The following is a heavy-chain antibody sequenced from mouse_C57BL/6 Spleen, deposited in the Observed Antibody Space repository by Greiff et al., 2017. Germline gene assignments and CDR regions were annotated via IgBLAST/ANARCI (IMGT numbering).Heavy chain of an antibody. CDR3: ARRVVITTVVANYYAMDY. V-gene: IGHV14-3*01. J-gene: IGHJ4*01. Sequence: VHVKQSVAELVRPWDSVKLSCTASGFNIKNTYMHWVKQRPEQGLEWIGRIDPANGNTKYAPEFQGKATITAYTSSNTAYLQLSSLTSEDTAIYYCARRVVITTVVANYYAMDYWGQGTSVTVSS. CDR2: IDPANGNT. D-gene: IGHD1-1*01. CDR1: GFNIKNTY.